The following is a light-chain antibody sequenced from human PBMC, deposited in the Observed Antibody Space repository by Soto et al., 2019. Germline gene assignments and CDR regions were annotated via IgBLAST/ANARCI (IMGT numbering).Light chain of an antibody. CDR2: QVS. Sequence: QSVLTQPASVSGSPGQSITISCTGTSSDIGGFYYVSWYQRHPGKDPKLMIYQVSNRPSGVSNRFSGSKSGNTASLTVSGLQAADEADYFCKSYAGSNTYVFGSGTKV. CDR3: KSYAGSNTYV. V-gene: IGLV2-14*01. CDR1: SSDIGGFYY. J-gene: IGLJ1*01.